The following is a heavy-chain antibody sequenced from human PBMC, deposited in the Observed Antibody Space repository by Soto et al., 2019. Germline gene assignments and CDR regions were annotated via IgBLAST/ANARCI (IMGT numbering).Heavy chain of an antibody. J-gene: IGHJ4*02. Sequence: QVRLQESGPGLVKPSQTLSLTCTVSGGSVSSGGFYWNWIRQRPGKGLEWIGYMYNDGRTEYNPSLKSRVSISVDTPKSQFSLKVVSVTVADTAVYYCTREAGYWGQGILVNVSS. CDR2: MYNDGRT. CDR1: GGSVSSGGFY. CDR3: TREAGY. D-gene: IGHD6-25*01. V-gene: IGHV4-31*03.